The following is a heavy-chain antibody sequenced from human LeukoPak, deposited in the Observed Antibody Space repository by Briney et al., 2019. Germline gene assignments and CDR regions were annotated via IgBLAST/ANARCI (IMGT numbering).Heavy chain of an antibody. CDR2: ISYDGSNK. V-gene: IGHV3-30*04. J-gene: IGHJ3*02. CDR1: GFTFSSYA. Sequence: GGSLRLSCAASGFTFSSYAMHWVRQAPGKGLEWVAVISYDGSNKYYADSVKGRFTISRDNSKNTLYLQMNSLRAEDTAVYYCASDATTVVTRDAFDIWGQGTMVTVSS. D-gene: IGHD4-23*01. CDR3: ASDATTVVTRDAFDI.